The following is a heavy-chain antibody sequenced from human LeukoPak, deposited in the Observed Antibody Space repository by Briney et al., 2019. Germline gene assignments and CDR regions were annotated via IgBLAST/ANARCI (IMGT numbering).Heavy chain of an antibody. J-gene: IGHJ4*02. CDR3: AKALKTHNYYDSSGLYFDY. D-gene: IGHD3-22*01. CDR2: ISGSGGST. V-gene: IGHV3-23*01. Sequence: QPGGSLRLSCAASGFTFSSYAMSWVRQAPGKGLEWVSTISGSGGSTYYGDSVKGRFTISRDNSKNTLYLQMNSLRAEDTAVYYCAKALKTHNYYDSSGLYFDYWGQGTLVTVSS. CDR1: GFTFSSYA.